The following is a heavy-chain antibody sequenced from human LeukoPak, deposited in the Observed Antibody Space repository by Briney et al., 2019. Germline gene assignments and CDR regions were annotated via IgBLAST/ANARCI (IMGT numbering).Heavy chain of an antibody. CDR2: IRYDGSNK. J-gene: IGHJ6*03. V-gene: IGHV3-30*02. CDR3: ASKPHYGDYGSYYYMDV. CDR1: GFTFTSYS. D-gene: IGHD4-17*01. Sequence: GGSLRLSCAASGFTFTSYSMNWVRQAPGKGLEWVAFIRYDGSNKYYADSVKGRFTISRDNSKNTLYLQMNSLRAEDTAVYYCASKPHYGDYGSYYYMDVWGKGTTVTVSS.